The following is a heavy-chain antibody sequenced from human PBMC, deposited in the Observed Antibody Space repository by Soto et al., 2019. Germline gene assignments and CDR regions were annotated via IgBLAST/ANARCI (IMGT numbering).Heavy chain of an antibody. V-gene: IGHV1-18*01. D-gene: IGHD3-3*01. Sequence: QVQLVQSGAEVKKPGASVKVSCKASGYTYASRGISWVRQAPGQGLELMGWINSYNGNTKYAQKFQGRLTMTTDTSTTTSYMELRSLRSDDTAVYYCTRDDSPNDYWGQGTLVTVSS. CDR3: TRDDSPNDY. CDR2: INSYNGNT. CDR1: GYTYASRG. J-gene: IGHJ4*02.